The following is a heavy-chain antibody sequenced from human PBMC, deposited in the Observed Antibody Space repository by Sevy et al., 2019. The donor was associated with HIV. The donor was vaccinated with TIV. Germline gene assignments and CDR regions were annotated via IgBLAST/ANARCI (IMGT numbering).Heavy chain of an antibody. V-gene: IGHV3-21*01. CDR1: GFTFSSYG. Sequence: GGSLRLSCAASGFTFSSYGMNWVRQAPGKGLEWVSSINNSSSYIYYADSVKGLFTISRDNAKNSLYLQMNSLRAEDTAVDYCARDGRYCSSTSCYYFDDWGQVTLVTVSS. J-gene: IGHJ4*02. CDR2: INNSSSYI. CDR3: ARDGRYCSSTSCYYFDD. D-gene: IGHD2-2*01.